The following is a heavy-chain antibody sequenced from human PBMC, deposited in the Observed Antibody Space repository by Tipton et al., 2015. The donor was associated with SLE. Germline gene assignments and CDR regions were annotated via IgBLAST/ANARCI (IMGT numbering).Heavy chain of an antibody. D-gene: IGHD1-26*01. CDR1: GFTFSSYA. V-gene: IGHV3-23*01. J-gene: IGHJ4*02. CDR3: AKAKGWERTPDY. CDR2: ISGSGGST. Sequence: GSLRLSCAASGFTFSSYAMSWVRQAPGKGLEWVSAISGSGGSTYYADSVKGRFTISRDNSKNTLYLQMNSLRAEDTAVYYCAKAKGWERTPDYWGQGTLVTVSS.